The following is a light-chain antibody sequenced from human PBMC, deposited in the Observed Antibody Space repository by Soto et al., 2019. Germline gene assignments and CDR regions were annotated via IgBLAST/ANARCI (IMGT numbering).Light chain of an antibody. V-gene: IGKV3-20*01. CDR2: GAS. J-gene: IGKJ3*01. CDR1: QSVSSSY. CDR3: QQYGSSLFT. Sequence: ENVLTQSPGTLSFSPGERATLSCRASQSVSSSYLAWYQQKTGQAPRLLIYGASSRATGIPDMFSGSGSGTDFTLTISRLEPEDFAVYYCQQYGSSLFTFGPGTKVDIK.